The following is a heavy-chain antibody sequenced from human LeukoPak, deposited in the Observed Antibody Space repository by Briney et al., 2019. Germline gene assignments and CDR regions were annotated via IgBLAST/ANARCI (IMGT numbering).Heavy chain of an antibody. CDR3: ARGRAFDI. J-gene: IGHJ3*02. CDR2: INHSGST. V-gene: IGHV4-34*01. Sequence: SETLSLTCAVYGGSFSGYYWSWTRQPPGKGLEWIGEINHSGSTNYNPSLKSRVTISVDTSKNQFSLKLSSVTAADTAVYYCARGRAFDIWGQGTMVTVSS. CDR1: GGSFSGYY.